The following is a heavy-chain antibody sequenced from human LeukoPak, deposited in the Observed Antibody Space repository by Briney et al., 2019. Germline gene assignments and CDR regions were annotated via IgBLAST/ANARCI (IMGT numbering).Heavy chain of an antibody. CDR3: AGGYCSGGSCIDAFDI. CDR2: IYSGGST. J-gene: IGHJ3*02. D-gene: IGHD2-15*01. CDR1: RFTVSSNY. V-gene: IGHV3-66*01. Sequence: PGGSLRLSCAASRFTVSSNYMSWVRQAPGKGLEWVSVIYSGGSTYYADSVKGRFTISRHNSKNTLYLQMNSLRAEDTAVYYCAGGYCSGGSCIDAFDIWGQGTMVTVSS.